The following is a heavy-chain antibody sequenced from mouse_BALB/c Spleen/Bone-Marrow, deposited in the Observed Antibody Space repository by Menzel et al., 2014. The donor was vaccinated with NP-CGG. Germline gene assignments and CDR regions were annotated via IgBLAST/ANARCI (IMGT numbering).Heavy chain of an antibody. CDR1: GFSLTSYG. J-gene: IGHJ4*01. CDR3: AKNNKYGNYGGLDAMDY. V-gene: IGHV2-5-1*01. Sequence: VQLQESGPSLVQPSQSLSITCTVSGFSLTSYGVHWVRQSPGKGLEWLGVIWRGGSTDYNAAFMSRLSVTKDNSKSQVFFKMNSLQADDTAIYYCAKNNKYGNYGGLDAMDYWGQGTSVTVPS. CDR2: IWRGGST. D-gene: IGHD2-10*02.